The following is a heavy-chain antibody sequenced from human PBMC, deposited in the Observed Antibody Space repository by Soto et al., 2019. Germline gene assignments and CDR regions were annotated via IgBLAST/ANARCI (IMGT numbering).Heavy chain of an antibody. D-gene: IGHD4-17*01. CDR1: GFTFSKHG. J-gene: IGHJ4*02. Sequence: QIQLVESGGDVVQPGRSLRLSCAASGFTFSKHGMHWVRQAPGKGLEWMAVILNDGSGQLYADSVKGRFTISRDNSKNTLFLHMTILRVDYTGVYYCVRYDDYPDNGLVYWGQGTLVTVA. V-gene: IGHV3-33*01. CDR3: VRYDDYPDNGLVY. CDR2: ILNDGSGQ.